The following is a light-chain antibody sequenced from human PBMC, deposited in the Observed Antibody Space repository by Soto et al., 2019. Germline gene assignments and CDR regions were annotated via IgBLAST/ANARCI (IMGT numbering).Light chain of an antibody. V-gene: IGLV2-11*01. CDR3: CAYAVSSVV. Sequence: QSALTQPRSVSGSPGQSVTISCTGTSSDVGGYNYVSWYQQHPGKAPKLMIYDVSKRPSGVPDRFSGSKSGTTASLTISGLQAEAEADYYCCAYAVSSVVFGGGTKLTVL. J-gene: IGLJ2*01. CDR1: SSDVGGYNY. CDR2: DVS.